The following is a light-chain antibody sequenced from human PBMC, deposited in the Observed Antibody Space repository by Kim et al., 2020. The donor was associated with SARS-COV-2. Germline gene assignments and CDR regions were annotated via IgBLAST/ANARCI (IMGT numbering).Light chain of an antibody. CDR2: RND. V-gene: IGLV1-47*01. CDR1: SSNIGSNY. CDR3: AAWDDSLNAWV. Sequence: QSVLTQPPSASGTPGQRVTISCSGSSSNIGSNYVSWHQQLPGTAPKLLIYRNDQRPSGVPDRFSGSKSGTSASLAISGLRSEDDADYYCAAWDDSLNAWVFGGGTKVTVL. J-gene: IGLJ3*02.